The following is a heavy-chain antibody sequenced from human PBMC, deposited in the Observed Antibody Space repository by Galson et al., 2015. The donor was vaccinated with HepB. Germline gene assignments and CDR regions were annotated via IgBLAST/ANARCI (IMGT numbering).Heavy chain of an antibody. V-gene: IGHV3-30*04. CDR3: ARGLIDYYYGMDV. D-gene: IGHD3-22*01. Sequence: SLRLSCAASGFTFSSYAMHWVRQAPGKGLEWVAVISYDGSNKYYADSVKGRFTISRDNSKNTLYLQMNSLRAEDTAVYYCARGLIDYYYGMDVWGQGTTVTVSS. CDR1: GFTFSSYA. CDR2: ISYDGSNK. J-gene: IGHJ6*02.